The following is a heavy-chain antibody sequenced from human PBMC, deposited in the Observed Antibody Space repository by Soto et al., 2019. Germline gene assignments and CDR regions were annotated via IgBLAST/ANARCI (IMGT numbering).Heavy chain of an antibody. Sequence: GASVKVSCKASGYTLTSYAMHWVRQAPGQRLEWMGWINAGNGNTKYAQKLQGRVTMTTDTSTSTAYMELRSLRSDDTAVYYCARENIYYYGMDVWGQGTTVTVSS. V-gene: IGHV1-3*01. J-gene: IGHJ6*02. CDR2: INAGNGNT. CDR1: GYTLTSYA. CDR3: ARENIYYYGMDV.